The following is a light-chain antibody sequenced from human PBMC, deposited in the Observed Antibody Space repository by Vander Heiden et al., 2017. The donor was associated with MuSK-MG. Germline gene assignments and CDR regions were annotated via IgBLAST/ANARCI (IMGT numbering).Light chain of an antibody. CDR3: QQYNHSLGYT. Sequence: EIVLKQSPGTLYLSHGDRATLSCRDSQSVSRTYLAWYQRRPGQAPRLLIYGSSSRANGIPDRFSGSGSGTDYTLTISRVEPEDFAVYYCQQYNHSLGYTFGPGTRLEIK. J-gene: IGKJ2*01. V-gene: IGKV3-20*01. CDR1: QSVSRTY. CDR2: GSS.